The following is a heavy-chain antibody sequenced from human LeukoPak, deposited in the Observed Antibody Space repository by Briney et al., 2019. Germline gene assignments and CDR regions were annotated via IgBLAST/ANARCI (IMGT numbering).Heavy chain of an antibody. CDR2: IKHDGSEK. CDR1: GFTFSSYW. J-gene: IGHJ4*02. CDR3: ARVGLLAGTVFDF. Sequence: GGSLRLSFAASGFTFSSYWMSWVRQAPGKGLEWVANIKHDGSEKYYVDSLKGRFTISRDNAKNSLYLQMNSLRAEDTAVYYCARVGLLAGTVFDFWGQGTLVTVSS. V-gene: IGHV3-7*01. D-gene: IGHD6-19*01.